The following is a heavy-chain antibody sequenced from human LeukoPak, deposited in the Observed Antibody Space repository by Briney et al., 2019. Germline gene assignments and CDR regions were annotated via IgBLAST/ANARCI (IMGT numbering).Heavy chain of an antibody. V-gene: IGHV3-33*01. J-gene: IGHJ4*02. Sequence: PGRSLTLSCAASGFTFSAYGMHWVRQAPGKGLEWVAAIWSDGGKSYNSDSVKGRFTISRDNSKNTLYLQMNSLRADDTAVYYCATDSIGPATDFDYWGQGTLVTVSS. D-gene: IGHD2-2*01. CDR3: ATDSIGPATDFDY. CDR1: GFTFSAYG. CDR2: IWSDGGKS.